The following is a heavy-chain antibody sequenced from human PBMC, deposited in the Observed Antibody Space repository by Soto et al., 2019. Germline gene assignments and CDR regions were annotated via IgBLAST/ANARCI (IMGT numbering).Heavy chain of an antibody. V-gene: IGHV3-30*18. CDR1: GFTFSSYG. CDR2: ISYDGSNK. J-gene: IGHJ4*02. CDR3: AKAREAIVATRYYFDY. Sequence: RRLSCAASGFTFSSYGIHWVRQAPGKGLEWVAVISYDGSNKYYADSVKGRFTISRDNSKNTLYLQMNSLRAEDTAVYYCAKAREAIVATRYYFDYWGQGTLVTVSS. D-gene: IGHD5-12*01.